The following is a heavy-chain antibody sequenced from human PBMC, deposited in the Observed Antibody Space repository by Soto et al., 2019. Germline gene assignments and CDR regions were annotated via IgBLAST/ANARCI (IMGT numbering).Heavy chain of an antibody. Sequence: QVQLQESGPGRVKPSETLSLTCTVSGGSISSYYWSWIRQPPGKGLEWIGYIYYSGSTNYNPSLKSRVTIAVDTTKNQFSLKLSAVTAADTAVYYCARSSGRGFDYWGRGTLVTVSS. J-gene: IGHJ4*02. D-gene: IGHD3-22*01. CDR1: GGSISSYY. CDR2: IYYSGST. CDR3: ARSSGRGFDY. V-gene: IGHV4-59*08.